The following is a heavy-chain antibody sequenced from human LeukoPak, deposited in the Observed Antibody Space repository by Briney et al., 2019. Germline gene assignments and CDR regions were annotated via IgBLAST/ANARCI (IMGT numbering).Heavy chain of an antibody. CDR1: GYTFTSYG. CDR3: ARVHRRARYGDYGY. J-gene: IGHJ4*02. V-gene: IGHV1-18*01. D-gene: IGHD4-17*01. CDR2: ISAYNGNT. Sequence: GASVKVSCKASGYTFTSYGISWVRQAPGQGLEWMGWISAYNGNTNYAQKLQGRVTMTTDTSTSTAYMELRSLRSDDTAVYYCARVHRRARYGDYGYWGQGTLVTVSS.